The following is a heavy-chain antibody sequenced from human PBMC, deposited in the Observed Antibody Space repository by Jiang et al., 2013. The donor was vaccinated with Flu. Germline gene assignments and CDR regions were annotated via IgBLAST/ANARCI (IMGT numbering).Heavy chain of an antibody. J-gene: IGHJ4*02. CDR2: IRDTGGRT. CDR3: AKDGGHYSPYYFDY. D-gene: IGHD1-26*01. Sequence: QLVESGGALVQPGGSLRLSCTASGFNFSKYAMSWFRQAPGKGLQWVSGIRDTGGRTFYADSVQGRFIISRDNSKNTLYVQMNGLRAEDTAIYYCAKDGGHYSPYYFDYWGQGTLVTVSS. V-gene: IGHV3-23*04. CDR1: GFNFSKYA.